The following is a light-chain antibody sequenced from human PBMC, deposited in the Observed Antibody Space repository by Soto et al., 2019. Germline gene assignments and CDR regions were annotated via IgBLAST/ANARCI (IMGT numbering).Light chain of an antibody. CDR3: QQFQSYALT. CDR2: DAS. J-gene: IGKJ4*01. V-gene: IGKV1-13*02. Sequence: AIQLTQSPSSLSASVGDRVTITCRASQGISSALAWYQHKPGSAPRLLIYDASSLQSGVPSRFSGSGSGTDVTLTISSLQPEDFATYYCQQFQSYALTFGGGTKLEIK. CDR1: QGISSA.